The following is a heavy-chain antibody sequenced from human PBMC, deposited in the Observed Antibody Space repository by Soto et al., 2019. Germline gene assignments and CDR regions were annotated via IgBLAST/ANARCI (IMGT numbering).Heavy chain of an antibody. V-gene: IGHV3-30*18. CDR3: AKDLERGDY. Sequence: QVQLVQSGGGVVQPGRSLRLSCAASGFTFSSYGMHWVRQAPGKGLEWVAVISYDGSNKYYADSVKGRFTISSDNSKNTLYLQMNSLRAEDTAVYYCAKDLERGDYWGQGTLVTVSS. D-gene: IGHD3-16*01. CDR2: ISYDGSNK. J-gene: IGHJ4*02. CDR1: GFTFSSYG.